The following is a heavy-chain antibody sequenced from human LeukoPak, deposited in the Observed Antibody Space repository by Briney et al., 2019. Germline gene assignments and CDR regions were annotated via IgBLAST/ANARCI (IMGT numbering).Heavy chain of an antibody. Sequence: GGPLRLSCAASGLNFRDYYMTWIRQAPGKGLEWLSYMSNNGSSAYYRDSAKGRFTISRDNAKNALYLEMNSLTVEDTAVYYCARQKRAFDYWGQGTQVTVSS. V-gene: IGHV3-11*01. CDR3: ARQKRAFDY. CDR2: MSNNGSSA. J-gene: IGHJ4*02. CDR1: GLNFRDYY.